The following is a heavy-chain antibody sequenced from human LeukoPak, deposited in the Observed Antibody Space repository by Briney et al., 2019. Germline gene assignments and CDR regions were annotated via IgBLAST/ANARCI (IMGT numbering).Heavy chain of an antibody. CDR3: ARGMVRGAKRFDP. D-gene: IGHD3-10*01. J-gene: IGHJ5*02. Sequence: GGSLRLSCAASGFTFSSYSMNWVRQAPGKGLEWVSSISSSSYIYYADSVKGRFTISRDNAKNSLYLQMNSLRAEDTAVYYCARGMVRGAKRFDPWGQGTLVTVSS. V-gene: IGHV3-21*01. CDR2: ISSSSYI. CDR1: GFTFSSYS.